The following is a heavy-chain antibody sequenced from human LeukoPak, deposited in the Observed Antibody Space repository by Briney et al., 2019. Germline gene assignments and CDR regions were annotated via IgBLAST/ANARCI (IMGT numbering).Heavy chain of an antibody. Sequence: GGSLRLSCAASGFTFSNAWMSWVRQAPGKGLEWVAVISYAGSNKYYADSVKGRFTISRDNSKNTLYLQMNSLRAEDTAVYYCARDTSAYPPDYYYGMDVWGQGTTVTVSS. CDR2: ISYAGSNK. CDR3: ARDTSAYPPDYYYGMDV. V-gene: IGHV3-30-3*01. D-gene: IGHD1-14*01. J-gene: IGHJ6*02. CDR1: GFTFSNAW.